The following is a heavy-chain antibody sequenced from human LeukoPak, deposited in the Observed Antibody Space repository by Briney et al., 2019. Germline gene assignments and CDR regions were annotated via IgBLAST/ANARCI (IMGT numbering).Heavy chain of an antibody. V-gene: IGHV3-23*01. Sequence: GGSLRLSCATSGFIFSSYAMSWVRQAPGKGLEWVSGISGSGSATWYPDSVKGRFTISRDRSKNTLYLQMSSLRAEDTAEYYCATDYSSSSPYFDYWGPGTLVTVSS. CDR1: GFIFSSYA. D-gene: IGHD6-6*01. CDR2: ISGSGSAT. J-gene: IGHJ4*02. CDR3: ATDYSSSSPYFDY.